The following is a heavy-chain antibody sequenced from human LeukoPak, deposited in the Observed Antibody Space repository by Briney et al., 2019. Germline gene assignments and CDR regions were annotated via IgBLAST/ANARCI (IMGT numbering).Heavy chain of an antibody. V-gene: IGHV5-51*01. D-gene: IGHD3-22*01. CDR2: IYPGDSET. J-gene: IGHJ1*01. CDR1: GYRFTNYR. CDR3: ARLDEDFYYDGSGFYF. Sequence: GESLKISCRGSGYRFTNYRIAWVRQMPGKGLEWMGIIYPGDSETTYSPSFQGQVTISVDKSINPAYLQWSSLRTWDTAMYYCARLDEDFYYDGSGFYFWGQGTLVTVSS.